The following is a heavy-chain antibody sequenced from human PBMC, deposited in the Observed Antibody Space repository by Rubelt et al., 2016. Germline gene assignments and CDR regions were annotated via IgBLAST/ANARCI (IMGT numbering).Heavy chain of an antibody. CDR2: IDPSDSYI. V-gene: IGHV5-10-1*03. J-gene: IGHJ4*02. CDR3: GRGNSWYPL. CDR1: GYNFTTYW. Sequence: EVQLVQSGAEVKKPGESLRISCKGSGYNFTTYWISWVRQTPGKGLEWMGRIDPSDSYINYSPAFPGHVTISADKSISPAYLQWSSLKASDTAMYYCGRGNSWYPLWGQGTPVTVSS. D-gene: IGHD6-13*01.